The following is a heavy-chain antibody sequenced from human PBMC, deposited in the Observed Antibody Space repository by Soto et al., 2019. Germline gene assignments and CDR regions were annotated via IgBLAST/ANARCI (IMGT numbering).Heavy chain of an antibody. Sequence: QVQLQESGPGLVKPSQTLSLTCSVSGDSIRGGGHYWNWIRQFPGKGLDWIGYVYHSGSTHYNPSLRGRLTISIGTSKNQFSLRLISVTAADTALYYCARDTGLAPTVWGYWGHGTQVTVSS. CDR3: ARDTGLAPTVWGY. D-gene: IGHD7-27*01. V-gene: IGHV4-31*03. CDR1: GDSIRGGGHY. CDR2: VYHSGST. J-gene: IGHJ4*03.